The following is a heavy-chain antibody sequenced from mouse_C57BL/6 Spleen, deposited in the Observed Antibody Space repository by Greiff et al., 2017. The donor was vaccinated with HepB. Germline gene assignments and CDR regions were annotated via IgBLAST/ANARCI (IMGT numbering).Heavy chain of an antibody. D-gene: IGHD1-1*01. CDR3: ARSNPYYGSSYYWYFDV. CDR1: GYAFSSSW. J-gene: IGHJ1*03. CDR2: IYPGDGDT. Sequence: QVQLQQSGPELVKPGASVKISCKASGYAFSSSWMNWVKQRPGKGLEWIGRIYPGDGDTNYNGKFKGKATLTADKSSSTAYMQLSSLTSEDSAVYVCARSNPYYGSSYYWYFDVWGTGTTVTVSS. V-gene: IGHV1-82*01.